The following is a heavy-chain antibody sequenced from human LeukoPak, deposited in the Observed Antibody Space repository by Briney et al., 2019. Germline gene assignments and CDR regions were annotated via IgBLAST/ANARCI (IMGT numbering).Heavy chain of an antibody. V-gene: IGHV3-23*01. D-gene: IGHD6-19*01. J-gene: IGHJ4*02. CDR2: ISDSGSLT. Sequence: GGSLRLSCAASGFAFSSQAMGWVRQAPGKRLEWVSVISDSGSLTYYADSVKGRFTISRDNSKNTLFLQMNSLRAEDTAVYYCAKDARRTSGWYFFDYWGQGTLVTVSS. CDR3: AKDARRTSGWYFFDY. CDR1: GFAFSSQA.